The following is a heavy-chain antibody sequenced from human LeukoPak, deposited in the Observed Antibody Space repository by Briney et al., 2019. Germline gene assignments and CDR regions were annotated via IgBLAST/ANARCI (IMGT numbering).Heavy chain of an antibody. CDR3: AKDRYYYDSSGYYNWFDP. CDR1: GFTFSSYA. V-gene: IGHV3-23*01. Sequence: PGGSMRLSCAVSGFTFSSYAMSWVRQAPGKGLEWVSAISGSGGSTYYADSVKGRFTISRDNSKNTLYLQMNSLRAEDTAVYYCAKDRYYYDSSGYYNWFDPWGQGTLVTVSS. D-gene: IGHD3-22*01. CDR2: ISGSGGST. J-gene: IGHJ5*02.